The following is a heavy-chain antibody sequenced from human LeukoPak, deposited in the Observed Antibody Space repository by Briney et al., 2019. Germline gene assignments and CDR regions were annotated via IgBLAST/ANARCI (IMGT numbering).Heavy chain of an antibody. D-gene: IGHD4-17*01. V-gene: IGHV4-38-2*01. Sequence: SETLSLTCAVSGYSISSGYYWGWLRQPPGKGMEWIGSIYHSGRTYYNPSLKSRVTISVDTSKNQFSLKLSSVTAADTAVYYCARLTYGDYVWFDPWGQGTLVTVSS. J-gene: IGHJ5*02. CDR1: GYSISSGYY. CDR3: ARLTYGDYVWFDP. CDR2: IYHSGRT.